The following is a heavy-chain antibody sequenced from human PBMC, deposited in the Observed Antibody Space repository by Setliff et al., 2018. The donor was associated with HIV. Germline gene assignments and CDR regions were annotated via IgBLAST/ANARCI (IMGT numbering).Heavy chain of an antibody. D-gene: IGHD5-18*01. CDR1: GVPFSDYY. V-gene: IGHV4-34*01. CDR2: VNHNGNI. Sequence: PSETLSLTCALNGVPFSDYYWNWIRQSPGKGLEWIVEVNHNGNINYNPSLKSRVTVSVDTSKPQFSLKMNSVTAADTAVYYCARGGYPGLLDYWGQGTLVTVSS. J-gene: IGHJ4*02. CDR3: ARGGYPGLLDY.